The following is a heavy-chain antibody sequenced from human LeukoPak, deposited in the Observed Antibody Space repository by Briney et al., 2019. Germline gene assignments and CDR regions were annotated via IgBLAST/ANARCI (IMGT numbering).Heavy chain of an antibody. CDR2: ISASGGDT. CDR1: GFTFSSYA. CDR3: ARGMYYDSSGYDY. J-gene: IGHJ4*02. Sequence: GGSLRLSCAASGFTFSSYAMSWGRQAPGKGLEWVSAISASGGDTYYADSVKGRFTISRDNSKNTLYLQMNSLRAEDTAVYYCARGMYYDSSGYDYWGQGTLVTVSS. V-gene: IGHV3-23*01. D-gene: IGHD3-22*01.